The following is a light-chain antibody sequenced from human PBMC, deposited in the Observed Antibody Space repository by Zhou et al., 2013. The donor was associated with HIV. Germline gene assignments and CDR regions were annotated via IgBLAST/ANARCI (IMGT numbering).Light chain of an antibody. V-gene: IGKV3-20*01. J-gene: IGKJ2*01. CDR3: QQSYSTPYT. CDR1: QSVGNSY. Sequence: EIVLTQSPGTLSLSPGERATLSCRASQSVGNSYLAWYQQKPGQTPRLLIYGASSRATGIPDRFSGSGSGTDFTLTISSLQPEDFASYYCQQSYSTPYTFGQGTNLEIK. CDR2: GAS.